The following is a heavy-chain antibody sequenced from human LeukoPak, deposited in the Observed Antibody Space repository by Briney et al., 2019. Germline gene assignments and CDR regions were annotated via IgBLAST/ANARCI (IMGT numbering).Heavy chain of an antibody. CDR3: ARGAYYGSGNDFRFDP. D-gene: IGHD3-10*01. CDR1: GYTFTSYY. CDR2: INPSGGST. J-gene: IGHJ5*02. Sequence: ASVKVSCKASGYTFTSYYIHWVRQSPGQGLEWMGIINPSGGSTSYPQKLQVRVTMTRDMATSIVYVDLSSLRSEDTAVYYCARGAYYGSGNDFRFDPWGQGTLVTVSS. V-gene: IGHV1-46*01.